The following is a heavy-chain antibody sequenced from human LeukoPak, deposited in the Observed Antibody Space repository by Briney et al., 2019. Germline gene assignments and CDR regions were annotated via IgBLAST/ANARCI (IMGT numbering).Heavy chain of an antibody. V-gene: IGHV1-2*02. J-gene: IGHJ6*02. Sequence: ASVKVSCKASGYTFTGYYMHWVRQAPGQGLEWMGWINPNSGGTNYAQKFQGRVTMTRDTSISTAYMELSRLRSDDTAVYYGARVTIFMAARPESDYYYGMDVWGQGTTVTVSS. CDR3: ARVTIFMAARPESDYYYGMDV. CDR2: INPNSGGT. CDR1: GYTFTGYY. D-gene: IGHD6-6*01.